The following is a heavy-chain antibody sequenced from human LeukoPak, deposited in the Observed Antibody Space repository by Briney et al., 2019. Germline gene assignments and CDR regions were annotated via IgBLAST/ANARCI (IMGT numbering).Heavy chain of an antibody. CDR1: GFTFGDYA. Sequence: GGSLRLSCTASGFTFGDYAMSWVRQAPGKGLEWVAVISYDGSNKYYADSMKGRFTISRDNSKNSLYLQMNSLRADDTAVYYCVKIAPDLPWGQGTLVTVSS. D-gene: IGHD2-21*01. J-gene: IGHJ5*02. CDR2: ISYDGSNK. V-gene: IGHV3-30-3*02. CDR3: VKIAPDLP.